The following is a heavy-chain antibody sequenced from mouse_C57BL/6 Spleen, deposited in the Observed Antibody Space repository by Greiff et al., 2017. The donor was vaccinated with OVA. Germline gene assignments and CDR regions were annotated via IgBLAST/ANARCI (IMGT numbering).Heavy chain of an antibody. Sequence: VQLQQSGAELVRPGASVKLSCKASGYTFTDYYINWVKQRPGQGLEWIARIYPGSGNTYYNEKFKGKAKLTAEKSSSTAYMQLSSLTSEDSAVYFCARGPLSYYGSSYWYFDVWGTGTTVTVSS. CDR2: IYPGSGNT. CDR3: ARGPLSYYGSSYWYFDV. V-gene: IGHV1-76*01. CDR1: GYTFTDYY. D-gene: IGHD1-1*01. J-gene: IGHJ1*03.